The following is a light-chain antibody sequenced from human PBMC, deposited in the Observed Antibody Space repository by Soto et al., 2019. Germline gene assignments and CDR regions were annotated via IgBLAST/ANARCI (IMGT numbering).Light chain of an antibody. V-gene: IGKV1-39*01. CDR1: QSIVTY. J-gene: IGKJ1*01. CDR3: QHSYSTPPWT. Sequence: DNQMTQSLSSLYASVGDRVTITCRASQSIVTYLNWYLQKPGKAPKLLIYAASNLQSGVPSRISGSGSGTDITLTISSLQPEDCATYFCQHSYSTPPWTFGQGTKVDIK. CDR2: AAS.